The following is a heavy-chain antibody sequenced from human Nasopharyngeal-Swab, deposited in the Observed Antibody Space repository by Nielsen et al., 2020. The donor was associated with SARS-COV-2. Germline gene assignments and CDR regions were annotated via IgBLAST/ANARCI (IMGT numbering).Heavy chain of an antibody. CDR2: ISSSSSTI. CDR3: ASRQNVLRFLEWSSYYYYYYMDV. Sequence: WIRQPPGRGLEWVSYISSSSSTIYYADSVKGRFTISRDNAKNSLSLQMNSLRAEDTAVYYCASRQNVLRFLEWSSYYYYYYMDVWGKGTTVTVSS. V-gene: IGHV3-48*01. D-gene: IGHD3-3*01. J-gene: IGHJ6*03.